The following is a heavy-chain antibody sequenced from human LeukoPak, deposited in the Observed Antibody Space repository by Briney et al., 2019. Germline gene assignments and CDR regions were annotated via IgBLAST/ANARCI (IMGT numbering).Heavy chain of an antibody. V-gene: IGHV3-73*01. J-gene: IGHJ4*02. CDR3: TRPGIAAAGTGLDY. Sequence: QPGGSLRLSCAASGFTFSGSAMHWVRQASGKGLEWVGRIRSKANSYATAYAASVKGRFTISRDDSKNTAYLQVNSLKTEDTAVYYCTRPGIAAAGTGLDYWGQGTLVTVSS. CDR2: IRSKANSYAT. D-gene: IGHD6-13*01. CDR1: GFTFSGSA.